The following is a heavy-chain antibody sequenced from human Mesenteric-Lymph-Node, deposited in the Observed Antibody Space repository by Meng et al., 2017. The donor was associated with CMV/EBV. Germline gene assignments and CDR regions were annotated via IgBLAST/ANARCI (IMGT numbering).Heavy chain of an antibody. V-gene: IGHV4-31*03. CDR3: VSHFHYAFDS. Sequence: TCTVSGGSISSGGYYWSWIRQHPGKGLEWIGYIYYSGSTYYNPSLKSRVTISVDTSKNQFSLRLSSVTATDTAVYYCVSHFHYAFDSWGQGTLVTVSS. D-gene: IGHD2-2*01. CDR1: GGSISSGGYY. J-gene: IGHJ4*02. CDR2: IYYSGST.